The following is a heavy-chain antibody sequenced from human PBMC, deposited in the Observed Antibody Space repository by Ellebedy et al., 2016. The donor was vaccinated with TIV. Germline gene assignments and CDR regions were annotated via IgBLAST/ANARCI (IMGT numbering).Heavy chain of an antibody. CDR2: ISGSGGST. J-gene: IGHJ3*02. V-gene: IGHV3-23*01. CDR1: GFTFASYT. CDR3: AKLGGLGIQGGSFEI. Sequence: GESLKISXAASGFTFASYTMSWVRQAPGKGLELVSGISGSGGSTYYVDSVKGRFTISRDNSRNTLYLQMNSLRAEDTAVYYCAKLGGLGIQGGSFEIWGQGTMVTVSS. D-gene: IGHD7-27*01.